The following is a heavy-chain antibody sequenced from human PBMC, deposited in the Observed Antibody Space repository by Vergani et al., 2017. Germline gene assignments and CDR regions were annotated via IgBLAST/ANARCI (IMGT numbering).Heavy chain of an antibody. CDR2: IIPIFGTA. CDR3: ATESLSRRPDFLEWSYPYYYYMDV. V-gene: IGHV1-69*12. CDR1: GGTFSSYA. D-gene: IGHD3-3*01. Sequence: QVQLVQSGAEVKKPGSSVKVSCKASGGTFSSYAISWVRQAPGQGLEWMGGIIPIFGTATYAQKFQGRVTMTADESSSTAYMEVRSLGSEDTAVYYCATESLSRRPDFLEWSYPYYYYMDVWGKGTTVTVSS. J-gene: IGHJ6*03.